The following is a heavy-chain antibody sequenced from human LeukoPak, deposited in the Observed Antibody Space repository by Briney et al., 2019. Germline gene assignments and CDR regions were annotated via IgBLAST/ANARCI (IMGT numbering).Heavy chain of an antibody. CDR1: GGSISSGDYY. J-gene: IGHJ4*02. D-gene: IGHD6-6*01. V-gene: IGHV4-30-4*08. CDR2: IYYSGST. Sequence: SETLSLTCTVSGGSISSGDYYWSWIRQPPGKGLEWIGYIYYSGSTYYNPSLKSRVTISVDTSKNQFSLKLSSVTAADTAVYYCARGGAAHPAGFDYWGQGTLVTVSS. CDR3: ARGGAAHPAGFDY.